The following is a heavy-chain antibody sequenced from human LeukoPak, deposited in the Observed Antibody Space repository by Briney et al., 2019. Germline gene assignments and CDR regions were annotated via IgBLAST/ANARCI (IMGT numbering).Heavy chain of an antibody. Sequence: GGSLRPSRAASEFTLSSYWMHWVRQAPRKGLGWVSRISSDGRRTSYVDSVKGRFTIRSDIAKKAVYLQMNSLRAEGTVVYYCAREDHYYNYWSGYFPVFDYWGQGTLVTVSS. J-gene: IGHJ4*02. V-gene: IGHV3-74*01. CDR3: AREDHYYNYWSGYFPVFDY. CDR1: EFTLSSYW. D-gene: IGHD3-3*01. CDR2: ISSDGRRT.